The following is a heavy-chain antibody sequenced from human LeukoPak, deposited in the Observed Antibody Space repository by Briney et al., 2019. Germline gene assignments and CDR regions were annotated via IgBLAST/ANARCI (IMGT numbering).Heavy chain of an antibody. J-gene: IGHJ6*03. CDR2: ISSTCTSI. D-gene: IGHD5-18*01. CDR1: GFTFSSYT. V-gene: IGHV3-21*01. Sequence: GGSLRLSCAAAGFTFSSYTMNWVRQAPGKGLDWVSSISSTCTSIYYADSLKGRFTISRDNAKNSLYLQMNSLRAEDTAVYYCARDTARGPLVFMDVWGKGTTVTVSS. CDR3: ARDTARGPLVFMDV.